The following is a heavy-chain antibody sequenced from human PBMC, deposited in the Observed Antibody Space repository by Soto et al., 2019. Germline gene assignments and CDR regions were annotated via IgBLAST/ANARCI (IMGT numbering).Heavy chain of an antibody. CDR2: MNPNSGNT. CDR3: ARGRGGYGWDYFDY. V-gene: IGHV1-8*01. D-gene: IGHD3-16*01. Sequence: QVQLVQSGAEVKKPGASVKVSCKASGYTFTSYDINWVRQATGQGLEWMGRMNPNSGNTGYAQKFQGRVTMTRNTSISTAYMALSSLRSEVTAVFYCARGRGGYGWDYFDYWGQGTLVTVSS. J-gene: IGHJ4*02. CDR1: GYTFTSYD.